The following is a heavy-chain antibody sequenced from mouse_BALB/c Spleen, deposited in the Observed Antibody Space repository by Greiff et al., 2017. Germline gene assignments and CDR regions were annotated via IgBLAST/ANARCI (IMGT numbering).Heavy chain of an antibody. J-gene: IGHJ2*01. D-gene: IGHD2-14*01. CDR1: GYSFTGYT. Sequence: EVQLQQSGPELVKPGASMKISCKASGYSFTGYTMNWVKQSHGKNLEWIGNIDPYYGGTSYNQKFKGKATLTVDKSSSTAYMQLKSLTSEDSAVYYCARDPHRSHYFDYWGQGTTLTVSS. CDR2: IDPYYGGT. CDR3: ARDPHRSHYFDY. V-gene: IGHV1S135*01.